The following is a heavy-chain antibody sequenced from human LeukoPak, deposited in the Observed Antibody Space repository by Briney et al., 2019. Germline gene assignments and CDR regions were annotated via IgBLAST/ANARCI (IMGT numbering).Heavy chain of an antibody. D-gene: IGHD6-19*01. CDR1: GGSISSYY. J-gene: IGHJ4*02. CDR3: ARHGSGWSRGYFDY. CDR2: IYYSGST. Sequence: PSETLSLTCTVSGGSISSYYWSWIRQPPGKGLEWTGYIYYSGSTNYNPSLKSRVTISVDTSKNQFSLKLSSVTAADTAVYYCARHGSGWSRGYFDYWGQGTLVTVSS. V-gene: IGHV4-59*08.